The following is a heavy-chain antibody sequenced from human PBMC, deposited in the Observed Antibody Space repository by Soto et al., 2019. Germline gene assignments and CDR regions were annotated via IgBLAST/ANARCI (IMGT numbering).Heavy chain of an antibody. CDR1: GGTFSSYA. Sequence: QVQLVQSGAEVKKPGSSVKVSCKASGGTFSSYAISWVRQAPGQGLEWMGGIIPIFGTANYAQKFQGRVTITADEXTXRAYMELSSLRSEDTAVYYCAMISVVRYSYGPNFDYWGQGTLVTVSS. D-gene: IGHD5-18*01. J-gene: IGHJ4*02. CDR3: AMISVVRYSYGPNFDY. CDR2: IIPIFGTA. V-gene: IGHV1-69*12.